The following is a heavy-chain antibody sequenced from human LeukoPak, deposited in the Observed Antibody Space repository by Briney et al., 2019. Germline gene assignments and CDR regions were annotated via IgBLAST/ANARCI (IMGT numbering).Heavy chain of an antibody. CDR1: GFTFNGYT. V-gene: IGHV3-23*01. CDR2: TSGSGSST. Sequence: GGSLRLSCAASGFTFNGYTMNWVRQPPGEGLRWVSSTSGSGSSTYYADSVKGRFTISRDNSKNTLYLQMNSLRAEDTAVYYCAKDRSLVRGVDYWGQGTLVTVSS. J-gene: IGHJ4*02. CDR3: AKDRSLVRGVDY. D-gene: IGHD3-10*01.